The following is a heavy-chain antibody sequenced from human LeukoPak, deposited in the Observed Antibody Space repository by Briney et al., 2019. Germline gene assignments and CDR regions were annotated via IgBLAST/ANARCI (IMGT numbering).Heavy chain of an antibody. CDR3: ARQEGQGGATAFDY. Sequence: SETLSLTCTVSGGSISSYYWSWIRQPPGKGLEWIGYIYYSGSTNYNPSLKSRVTISVDTSKNQFSLKLSSVTAADTAVYYCARQEGQGGATAFDYWGQGTLVTVSS. D-gene: IGHD1-26*01. J-gene: IGHJ4*02. CDR2: IYYSGST. CDR1: GGSISSYY. V-gene: IGHV4-59*08.